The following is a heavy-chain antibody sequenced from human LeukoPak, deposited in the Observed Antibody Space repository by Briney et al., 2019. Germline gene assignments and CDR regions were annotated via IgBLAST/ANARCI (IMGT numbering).Heavy chain of an antibody. CDR3: AAGRSGSYPGY. Sequence: XVXXSCKASGGTFSSYAISWVRQAPGQGLEWMGGIIPIFGKANYAQNFPARVTITTDQSTSTAYMELSSLRSEDTAVYYCAAGRSGSYPGYWGQGTLVTVSS. CDR2: IIPIFGKA. J-gene: IGHJ4*02. D-gene: IGHD3-10*01. CDR1: GGTFSSYA. V-gene: IGHV1-69*05.